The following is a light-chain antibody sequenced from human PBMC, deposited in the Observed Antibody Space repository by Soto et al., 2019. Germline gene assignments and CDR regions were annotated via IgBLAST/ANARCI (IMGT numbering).Light chain of an antibody. J-gene: IGLJ2*01. CDR3: SSYAGTNDYVV. CDR2: EVT. Sequence: QSALTQPPSASGSPGQSVTISCTGTSNDVGGYKYVSWYQQHPGKAPKLMIYEVTQRPSGIPDRFSGYKSGNTAYLTVSGLQADDEAYYFCSSYAGTNDYVVFGGGTQLTVL. V-gene: IGLV2-8*01. CDR1: SNDVGGYKY.